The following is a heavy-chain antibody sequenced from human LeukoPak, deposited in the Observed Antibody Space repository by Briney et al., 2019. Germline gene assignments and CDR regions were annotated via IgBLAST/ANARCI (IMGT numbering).Heavy chain of an antibody. CDR3: ARIDSDWYFLFDY. V-gene: IGHV4-59*01. Sequence: SETLSLTCTVSGGSISSYYWSWIRQPPGKGLEWIGYIYYSGSTNYNPSLKSRVTISVDTSKNQFSLKLSSVTAADTAVYYCARIDSDWYFLFDYWGQGTLVTVSS. D-gene: IGHD2/OR15-2a*01. J-gene: IGHJ4*02. CDR2: IYYSGST. CDR1: GGSISSYY.